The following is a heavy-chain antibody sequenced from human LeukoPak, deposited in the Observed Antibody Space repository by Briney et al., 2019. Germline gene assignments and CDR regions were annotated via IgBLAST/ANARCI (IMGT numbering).Heavy chain of an antibody. CDR2: INPNSGGT. CDR1: GYTFTGYY. CDR3: ARVAGYYSGSYNWFDP. V-gene: IGHV1-2*02. Sequence: GASVKVSCKASGYTFTGYYMHWVRQAPGQGLEWMGWINPNSGGTNYAQKFQGRVTMTRDTSISTAYMELSRLRSDDTAVYYCARVAGYYSGSYNWFDPWGQGTLVTVSS. J-gene: IGHJ5*02. D-gene: IGHD1-26*01.